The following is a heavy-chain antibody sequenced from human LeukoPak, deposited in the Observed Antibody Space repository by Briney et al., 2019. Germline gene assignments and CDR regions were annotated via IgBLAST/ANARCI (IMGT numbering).Heavy chain of an antibody. J-gene: IGHJ4*02. CDR2: ISAYNGNT. V-gene: IGHV1-18*01. D-gene: IGHD1-7*01. CDR3: ARVGEDWNYGVNDY. Sequence: PSVKVSCKASGYTFPSYGISWVRQAPGQGLEWMGWISAYNGNTNYAQKLQGRVTMTTDTSTSTAYMELRSLRSDDTAVYYCARVGEDWNYGVNDYWGQGTLVTVSS. CDR1: GYTFPSYG.